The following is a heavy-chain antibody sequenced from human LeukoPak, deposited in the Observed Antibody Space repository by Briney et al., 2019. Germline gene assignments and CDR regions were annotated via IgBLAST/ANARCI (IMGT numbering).Heavy chain of an antibody. CDR1: GFTFKNAW. V-gene: IGHV3-21*01. J-gene: IGHJ4*02. D-gene: IGHD3-10*01. CDR2: ISSGSGYI. Sequence: PGGSLRLSCAASGFTFKNAWMSWVRQAPGKGLEWVSSISSGSGYIYYADSVKGQFTISRDNAKTSLYLQMNSLRAEDTAVYYCARDGEGTPLSSFDHWGLGTLVTVSA. CDR3: ARDGEGTPLSSFDH.